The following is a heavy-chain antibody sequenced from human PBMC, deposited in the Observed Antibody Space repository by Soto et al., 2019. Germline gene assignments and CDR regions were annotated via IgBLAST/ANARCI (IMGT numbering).Heavy chain of an antibody. Sequence: EVQLVESGGGSAQPGGSLRLSCAASGFTFSNYWIHWVRQAPGKGPMWVSRINGVGTYTNYADSVRGRFSISRDNSENTVYLQMNSLRAEDTAMYYCVRDFRSSDFWGQGTLVTVSS. CDR3: VRDFRSSDF. CDR1: GFTFSNYW. CDR2: INGVGTYT. V-gene: IGHV3-74*01. D-gene: IGHD3-3*01. J-gene: IGHJ4*02.